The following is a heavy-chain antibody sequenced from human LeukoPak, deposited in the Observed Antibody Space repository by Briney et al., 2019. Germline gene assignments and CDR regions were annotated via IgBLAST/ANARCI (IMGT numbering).Heavy chain of an antibody. CDR1: GGSISSYY. D-gene: IGHD6-19*01. Sequence: SETLSLTCTVSGGSISSYYWSWIRQPPGKGLEWIGYIYYSGSTNYNPSLTSRVTISVDTSKSQFSLKLSSVTAADTAVYYCARGQQWLGPFDYWGQGTLVTVSS. CDR3: ARGQQWLGPFDY. V-gene: IGHV4-59*01. CDR2: IYYSGST. J-gene: IGHJ4*02.